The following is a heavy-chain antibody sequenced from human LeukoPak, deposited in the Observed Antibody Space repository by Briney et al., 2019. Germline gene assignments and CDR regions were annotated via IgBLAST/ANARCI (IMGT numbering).Heavy chain of an antibody. CDR1: GGSISSYY. Sequence: SETLSLTCTVSGGSISSYYWSWIRQPPGKGLEWIGEINHSGSTNYNPSLKSRVTISVDTSKDQFSLKLSSVTAADTAVYYCARTVAGTHWYFDLWGRGTLVTVSS. CDR2: INHSGST. J-gene: IGHJ2*01. D-gene: IGHD6-19*01. V-gene: IGHV4-34*01. CDR3: ARTVAGTHWYFDL.